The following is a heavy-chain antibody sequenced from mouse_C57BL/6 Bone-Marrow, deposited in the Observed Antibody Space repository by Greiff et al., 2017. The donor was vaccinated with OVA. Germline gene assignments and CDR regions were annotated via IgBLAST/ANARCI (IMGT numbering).Heavy chain of an antibody. V-gene: IGHV1-64*01. CDR1: GYTFTSYW. J-gene: IGHJ3*01. CDR3: AREIYYYGSSYVFFAY. D-gene: IGHD1-1*01. CDR2: IHPNSGST. Sequence: QVQLKQPGAELVKPGASVKLSCKASGYTFTSYWMHWVKQRPGQGLEWIGMIHPNSGSTNYNEKFKSKATLTVDKSSSTAYMQLSSLTSEDSAVYYCAREIYYYGSSYVFFAYWGQGTLVTVSA.